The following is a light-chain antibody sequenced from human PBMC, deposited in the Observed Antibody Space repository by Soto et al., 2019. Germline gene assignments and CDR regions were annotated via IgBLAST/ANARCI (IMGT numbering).Light chain of an antibody. CDR1: QGIRND. V-gene: IGKV1-17*01. CDR3: QQYNSYPWT. Sequence: IQMTQSPSSLSASVGDRVTITCRASQGIRNDLGWYQQKPGKAPQRLIYDAYSLESGVQSRFSGSGSGTEFTLTIRSLQPDDFATYYCQQYNSYPWTFGQGTKVDIK. J-gene: IGKJ1*01. CDR2: DAY.